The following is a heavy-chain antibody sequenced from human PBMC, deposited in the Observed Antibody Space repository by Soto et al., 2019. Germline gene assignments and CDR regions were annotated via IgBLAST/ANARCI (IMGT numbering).Heavy chain of an antibody. Sequence: WSDSLSGTASGVTFSRDRKTLVRQTTVKRRECHSSIRSRSSYIYYASAVKGRFTISRDNAKSSLYMQMNSLGAEDTAVSYSARAVDIVVVVAASSWFDPWGQGTLVPVAS. J-gene: IGHJ5*02. V-gene: IGHV3-21*01. CDR1: GVTFSRDR. CDR2: IRSRSSYI. D-gene: IGHD2-15*01. CDR3: ARAVDIVVVVAASSWFDP.